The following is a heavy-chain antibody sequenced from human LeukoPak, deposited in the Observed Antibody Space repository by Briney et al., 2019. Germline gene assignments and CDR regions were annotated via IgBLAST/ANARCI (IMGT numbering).Heavy chain of an antibody. J-gene: IGHJ3*02. CDR2: ICYDGGAK. Sequence: PGGSLRLSCAASGFTFSSYAMHWVRQAPGKGLEWVGIICYDGGAKFYADSVRGRFTISRDNAKNTLYLQMNSLRAEDTAVYYCARELRYFDWLDAFDIWGQGTMVTVSS. CDR1: GFTFSSYA. CDR3: ARELRYFDWLDAFDI. V-gene: IGHV3-33*01. D-gene: IGHD3-9*01.